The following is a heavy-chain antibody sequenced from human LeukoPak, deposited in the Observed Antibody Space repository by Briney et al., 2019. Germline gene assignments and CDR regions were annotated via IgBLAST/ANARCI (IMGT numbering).Heavy chain of an antibody. V-gene: IGHV3-7*01. CDR1: GFTFSSYW. CDR3: ARDGSLVGATEGIFDY. D-gene: IGHD1-26*01. CDR2: IKQDGSEK. J-gene: IGHJ4*02. Sequence: PGGSLRLSCAASGFTFSSYWMSWVRQAPGKGLKWVANIKQDGSEKYYVDSVKGRFTISRDNAKNSLYLQMNSLRAEDTAVYYCARDGSLVGATEGIFDYWGQGTLVTVSS.